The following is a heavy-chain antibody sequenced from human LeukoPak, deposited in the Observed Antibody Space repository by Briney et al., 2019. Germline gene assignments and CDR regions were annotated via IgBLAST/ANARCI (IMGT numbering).Heavy chain of an antibody. J-gene: IGHJ5*02. Sequence: SETLSLTRTVSGGSISSYYWSWIRQPPGKGLEWIGYIYYSGSTNYNPSLKSRVTISVDTSKNQFSLKLSSVTAADTAVYYCARAVDPYYDFWSGYFWFDPWGQGTLVTVSS. CDR1: GGSISSYY. V-gene: IGHV4-59*01. CDR2: IYYSGST. D-gene: IGHD3-3*01. CDR3: ARAVDPYYDFWSGYFWFDP.